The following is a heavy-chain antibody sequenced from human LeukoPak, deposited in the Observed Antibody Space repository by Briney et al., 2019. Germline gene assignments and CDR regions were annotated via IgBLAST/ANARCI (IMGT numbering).Heavy chain of an antibody. CDR1: GGYISSYY. V-gene: IGHV4-59*01. CDR2: IYYSGST. J-gene: IGHJ5*02. CDR3: ASAGMVVAATSPNWFDP. Sequence: SETLSLTCTVSGGYISSYYWSWIRQPPGKGLEWIGYIYYSGSTNYNPSLKSRVTISVDTSKNQFSLKLSSVTAADTAVYYCASAGMVVAATSPNWFDPWGQGTLVTVSS. D-gene: IGHD2-15*01.